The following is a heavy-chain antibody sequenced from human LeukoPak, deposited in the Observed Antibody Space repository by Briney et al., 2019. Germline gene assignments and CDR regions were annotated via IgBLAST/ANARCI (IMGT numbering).Heavy chain of an antibody. V-gene: IGHV3-23*01. CDR2: ISGSGGST. CDR1: GFTFSSYS. Sequence: TGGSLRLSCAASGFTFSSYSMNWVRQAPGKGLEWVSAISGSGGSTYYADSVKGRFTISRDNSKNTLYLQMNSLRAEDTAVYYCAKDHSSSSRKFDYWGQGTLVTVSS. J-gene: IGHJ4*02. D-gene: IGHD6-13*01. CDR3: AKDHSSSSRKFDY.